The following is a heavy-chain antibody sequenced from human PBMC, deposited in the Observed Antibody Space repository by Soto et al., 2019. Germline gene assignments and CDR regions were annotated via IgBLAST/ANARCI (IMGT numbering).Heavy chain of an antibody. D-gene: IGHD5-12*01. CDR2: IYYSGST. CDR1: GGSISRGDYY. CDR3: AREGYLNYFDY. V-gene: IGHV4-31*03. J-gene: IGHJ4*02. Sequence: SETLSLTCTVSGGSISRGDYYWSWIRQHPGKGLEWIGYIYYSGSTYYNPSLKSRVTISVDTSKNQFSLKLSSVTAADTAVYYCAREGYLNYFDYWGQGTLVTVSS.